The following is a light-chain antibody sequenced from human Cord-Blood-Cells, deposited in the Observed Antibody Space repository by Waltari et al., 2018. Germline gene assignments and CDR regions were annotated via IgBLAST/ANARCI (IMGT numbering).Light chain of an antibody. CDR2: AAS. J-gene: IGKJ1*01. CDR3: KQYYSFPWT. Sequence: VIWMTQSPYLISESTGDRVTNSCRMSKGIRRYLALYQQKPWKDPELLIYAASTLQSGVPSRFSGSGSGTDFSLTISCLQSEDFATYYCKQYYSFPWTFGQGTKVEIK. CDR1: KGIRRY. V-gene: IGKV1D-8*01.